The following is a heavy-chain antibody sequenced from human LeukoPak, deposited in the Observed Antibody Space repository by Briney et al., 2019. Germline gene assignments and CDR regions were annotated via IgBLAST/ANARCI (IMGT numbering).Heavy chain of an antibody. CDR1: GYTFTSYG. CDR3: ARRTYSSSSSIFEY. Sequence: ASVKVSCKASGYTFTSYGISWVRQAPGQGLEWMGWISAYNGNINYAQKLQGRVTMTTDTSTSTAYMELRSLGSDDTAAYYCARRTYSSSSSIFEYWGQGTLVTVSS. CDR2: ISAYNGNI. V-gene: IGHV1-18*01. D-gene: IGHD6-6*01. J-gene: IGHJ4*02.